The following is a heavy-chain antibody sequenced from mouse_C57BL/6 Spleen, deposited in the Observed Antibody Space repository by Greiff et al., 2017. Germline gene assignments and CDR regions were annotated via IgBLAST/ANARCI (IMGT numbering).Heavy chain of an antibody. D-gene: IGHD2-4*01. CDR2: IDPNSGGT. J-gene: IGHJ2*01. V-gene: IGHV1-72*01. Sequence: QVQLKQPGAELVKPGASVKLSCKASGYTFTSYWMHWVKQRPGRGLEWIGRIDPNSGGTKYNEKFKSKATLTVDKPSSTAYMQLSSLTSEDSAVYYCARYYDYDEYYFDYGGQGTTLTVAS. CDR1: GYTFTSYW. CDR3: ARYYDYDEYYFDY.